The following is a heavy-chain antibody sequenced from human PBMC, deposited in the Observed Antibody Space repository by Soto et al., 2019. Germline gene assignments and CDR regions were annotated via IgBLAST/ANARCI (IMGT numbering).Heavy chain of an antibody. V-gene: IGHV1-46*04. CDR1: GYTFTSYY. J-gene: IGHJ6*02. CDR3: AREGNSYSGMDV. D-gene: IGHD3-10*01. Sequence: QVQLMQSGAEVKKPGASVRVSCVASGYTFTSYYMHWVRQAPGQGLEWLGVIKLSGGSTTYAQRWQGRVTVTKDTSTSTVYMELRSMRSEDTAVYHCAREGNSYSGMDVWGQGTTVTVS. CDR2: IKLSGGST.